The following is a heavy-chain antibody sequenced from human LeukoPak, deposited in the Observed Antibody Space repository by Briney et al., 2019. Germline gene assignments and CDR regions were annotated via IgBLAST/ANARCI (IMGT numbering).Heavy chain of an antibody. CDR2: ISSSIYI. CDR3: ERVVLGYSYGNFDY. J-gene: IGHJ4*02. Sequence: RGSLRLSCAASVFTFSSYSMNWVRQAPGKGLECVSSISSSIYIYYANSVKGRFTISRDNAKNSLYLQMNSLRGEDTAVYYCERVVLGYSYGNFDYWGQGTLVTVSS. CDR1: VFTFSSYS. V-gene: IGHV3-21*01. D-gene: IGHD5-18*01.